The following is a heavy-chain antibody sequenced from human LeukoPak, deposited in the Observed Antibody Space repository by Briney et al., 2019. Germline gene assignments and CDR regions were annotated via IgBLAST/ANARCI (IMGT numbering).Heavy chain of an antibody. CDR3: ARVDTAIARY. Sequence: ASVTVSCKASGYTFTSYDINWVRQATGQGLEWMGWMNPNSGNTGYAQKFQGRVTMTRNTSISTAYMELSSLGSEDTAVYHCARVDTAIARYWGQGTLVTVSS. CDR2: MNPNSGNT. D-gene: IGHD5-18*01. V-gene: IGHV1-8*01. J-gene: IGHJ4*02. CDR1: GYTFTSYD.